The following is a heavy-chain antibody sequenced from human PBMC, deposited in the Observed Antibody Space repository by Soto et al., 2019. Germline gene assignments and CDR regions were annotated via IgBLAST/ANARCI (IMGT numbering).Heavy chain of an antibody. V-gene: IGHV3-23*01. CDR1: GFTFKNYD. CDR3: AKNRQFRSYYESAGHDDN. D-gene: IGHD3-10*01. CDR2: ISGSGGVT. Sequence: EVELLESGGGLVQPGGSLRLSCVASGFTFKNYDMRWIRQAPGKGLEWVSGISGSGGVTYYADSVKGRFTISRDNSKNTLYLQMNSLRAEDTAIYYCAKNRQFRSYYESAGHDDNWGHGTLVTVSS. J-gene: IGHJ4*01.